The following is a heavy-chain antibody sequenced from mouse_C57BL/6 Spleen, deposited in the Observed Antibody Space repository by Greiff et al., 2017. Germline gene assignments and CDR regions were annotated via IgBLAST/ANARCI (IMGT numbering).Heavy chain of an antibody. CDR3: ARGIYYGSSYDFDD. CDR1: GYTFTSYW. D-gene: IGHD1-1*01. V-gene: IGHV1-61*01. CDR2: IYPSDSET. J-gene: IGHJ2*01. Sequence: QVQLQQPGAELVRPGSSVKLSCKASGYTFTSYWMDWVKQRPGQGLEWIGNIYPSDSETHYNQKFKDKATLTVDKSYSTAYMQLSSLTSEDSAVYYGARGIYYGSSYDFDDWGQGTTLTVSS.